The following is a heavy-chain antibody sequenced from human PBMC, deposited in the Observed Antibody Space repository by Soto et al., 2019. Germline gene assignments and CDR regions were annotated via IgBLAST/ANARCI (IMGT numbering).Heavy chain of an antibody. D-gene: IGHD6-19*01. Sequence: QVQLQESGPGLVKPSQTLSLTCTVSGGSISSGGYYWSWIRQHPGKGLEWIGYIYYSGSTYYNPSLKSRVTISVDTSKSQFSLKLSSVTAADTAVYYCARDRYSSGWYFSWFDPWGQGTLVTVSS. J-gene: IGHJ5*02. CDR1: GGSISSGGYY. V-gene: IGHV4-31*03. CDR2: IYYSGST. CDR3: ARDRYSSGWYFSWFDP.